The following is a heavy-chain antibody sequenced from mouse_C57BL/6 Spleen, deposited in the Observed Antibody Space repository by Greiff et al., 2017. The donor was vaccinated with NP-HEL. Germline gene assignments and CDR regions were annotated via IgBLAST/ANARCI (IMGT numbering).Heavy chain of an antibody. CDR1: GYAFSSSW. J-gene: IGHJ4*01. V-gene: IGHV1-82*01. Sequence: VKLQESGPELVKPGASVKISCKASGYAFSSSWMNWVKQRPGKGLEWIGRIYPGDGDTNYNGKFKGKATLTADKSSSTAYMQLSSLTSEDSAVYFCARSRFAMDYWGQGTSVTVSS. CDR2: IYPGDGDT. CDR3: ARSRFAMDY.